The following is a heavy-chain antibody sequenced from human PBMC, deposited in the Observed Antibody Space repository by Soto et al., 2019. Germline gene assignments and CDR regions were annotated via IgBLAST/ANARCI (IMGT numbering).Heavy chain of an antibody. V-gene: IGHV4-61*01. D-gene: IGHD2-21*02. CDR3: ARGPVVTPFVDY. J-gene: IGHJ4*02. Sequence: PWETLSLTCTVSGGSVTSGNYYWSWIRQPPGKGLEWIGHIYYSGSTNYNPSLKSRVTISVDASKNQFSLKLSPVTAADTAIYYCARGPVVTPFVDYWGQGTLVTVSS. CDR1: GGSVTSGNYY. CDR2: IYYSGST.